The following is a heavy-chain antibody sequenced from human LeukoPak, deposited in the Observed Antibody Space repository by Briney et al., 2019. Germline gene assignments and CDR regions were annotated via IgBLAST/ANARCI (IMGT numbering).Heavy chain of an antibody. CDR2: IWYDGSNK. Sequence: GGSLRLSCAASGFTFSSYGMHWVRQAPGKGLECVAVIWYDGSNKYYADSVKGRFTISRDNSKNTLYLQMNSLRAEDTAVYYCAREGAARPRGVFDYWGQGTLVTVSS. V-gene: IGHV3-33*01. D-gene: IGHD3-10*01. CDR3: AREGAARPRGVFDY. CDR1: GFTFSSYG. J-gene: IGHJ4*02.